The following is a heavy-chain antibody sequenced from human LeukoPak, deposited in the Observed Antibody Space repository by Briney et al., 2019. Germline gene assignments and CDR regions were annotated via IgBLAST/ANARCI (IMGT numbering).Heavy chain of an antibody. D-gene: IGHD3-22*01. CDR1: GGTFSSYA. CDR3: ARDPYYYDSSGNY. CDR2: IIPIFGTA. V-gene: IGHV1-69*06. Sequence: EASVKVSCKASGGTFSSYAISWVRQAPGQRHEWMGRIIPIFGTANYAQKFQGRVTITADKSTSTAYMELSSLRSEDTAVYYCARDPYYYDSSGNYWGQGTLVTVSS. J-gene: IGHJ4*02.